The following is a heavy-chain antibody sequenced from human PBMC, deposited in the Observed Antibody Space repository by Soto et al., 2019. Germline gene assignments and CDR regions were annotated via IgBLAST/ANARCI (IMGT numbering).Heavy chain of an antibody. J-gene: IGHJ5*02. CDR3: AKGDNLGPKTGYAFDP. CDR1: GDIVSSNTAS. CDR2: TYFRSKWYN. V-gene: IGHV6-1*01. D-gene: IGHD5-12*01. Sequence: LSLTCAISGDIVSSNTASWNWIRQSPSRGLEWLGRTYFRSKWYNDYAVSVKSRIIINPDTSNNQFSLQLNSVTPEDTAVYFCAKGDNLGPKTGYAFDPWGQGIMVTV.